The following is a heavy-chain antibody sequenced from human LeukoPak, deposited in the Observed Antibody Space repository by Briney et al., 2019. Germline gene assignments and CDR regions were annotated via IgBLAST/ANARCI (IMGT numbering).Heavy chain of an antibody. CDR1: GFSFSIYF. V-gene: IGHV3-21*01. CDR2: ISRTSEYI. J-gene: IGHJ4*02. CDR3: AGGGDFDY. Sequence: PGGSLRLSCAASGFSFSIYFMNWVRQAPGKGLEWVSSISRTSEYIHYADSVRGRFALSRDNAKNSVYLQMNSLRAEDTAVYFCAGGGDFDYWGQGILVTVSS. D-gene: IGHD3-16*01.